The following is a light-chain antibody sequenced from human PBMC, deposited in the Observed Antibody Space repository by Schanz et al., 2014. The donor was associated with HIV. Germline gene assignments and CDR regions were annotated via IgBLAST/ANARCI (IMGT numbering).Light chain of an antibody. Sequence: QSVLTQPPSASGTPGQRVTISCSGSSSNIGINTVNWYQHLPGTAPKLLIYAGNQRASGVPDRLSGSGSGTSASLAISGLRFEDEADYYCAAWDDSLSGRVFGGGTKLTVL. CDR3: AAWDDSLSGRV. V-gene: IGLV1-44*01. CDR2: AGN. CDR1: SSNIGINT. J-gene: IGLJ3*02.